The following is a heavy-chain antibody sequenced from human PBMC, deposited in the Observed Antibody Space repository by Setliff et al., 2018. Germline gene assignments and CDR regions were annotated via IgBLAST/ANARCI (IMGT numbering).Heavy chain of an antibody. J-gene: IGHJ3*02. D-gene: IGHD3-22*01. V-gene: IGHV4-30-4*08. CDR2: IYYSGST. CDR3: ASAPLLYSDSSGLSGTFDI. Sequence: SETLSLTCTVSGGSISSGDYYWSWIRQPPGKGLEFVEYIYYSGSTNYNPSLKSRVTISIDTSKNQFSLKVNSVTAADTAVYYCASAPLLYSDSSGLSGTFDIWGQGTMVTVSS. CDR1: GGSISSGDYY.